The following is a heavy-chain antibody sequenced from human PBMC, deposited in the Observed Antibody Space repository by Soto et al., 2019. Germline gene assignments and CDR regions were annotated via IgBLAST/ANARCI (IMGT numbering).Heavy chain of an antibody. V-gene: IGHV3-21*01. D-gene: IGHD6-13*01. Sequence: GGSLRLSCAASGFTFSSYNMNWVRQAPGKGLEWVSSIRGYSSDMYYADSVKGRFTISRDNAQSSLFLQMNSLRAEDTAIYYCASGYSSSWSHYFDYWGQGILVTVSS. CDR1: GFTFSSYN. J-gene: IGHJ4*02. CDR3: ASGYSSSWSHYFDY. CDR2: IRGYSSDM.